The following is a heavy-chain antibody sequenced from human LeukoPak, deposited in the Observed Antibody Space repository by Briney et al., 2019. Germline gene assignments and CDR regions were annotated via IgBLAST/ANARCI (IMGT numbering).Heavy chain of an antibody. CDR1: GFTFSSYG. D-gene: IGHD2/OR15-2a*01. Sequence: SGGSLRLSCAASGFTFSSYGMHWVRQAPGRGLEWVAVIWYDGSNKYYADSVKGRFTISRDNSKNTLYLQMNSLRAEDTAVYYCARASYGLSPWGQGTLVTVSS. CDR3: ARASYGLSP. J-gene: IGHJ5*02. CDR2: IWYDGSNK. V-gene: IGHV3-33*01.